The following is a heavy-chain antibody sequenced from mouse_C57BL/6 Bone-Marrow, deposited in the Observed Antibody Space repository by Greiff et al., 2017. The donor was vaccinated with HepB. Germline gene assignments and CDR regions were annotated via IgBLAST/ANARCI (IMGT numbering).Heavy chain of an antibody. CDR1: GFNIKDDY. Sequence: EVQLQESGAELVRPGASVKLSCTASGFNIKDDYMHWVKQRPEQGLEWIGWIDPENGDTEYASKFQGKATITADTSSNTAYLQLSSLTSEDTAVYYCTTYMTTVVATPDGDYWGQGTSVTVSS. V-gene: IGHV14-4*01. D-gene: IGHD1-1*01. CDR2: IDPENGDT. CDR3: TTYMTTVVATPDGDY. J-gene: IGHJ4*01.